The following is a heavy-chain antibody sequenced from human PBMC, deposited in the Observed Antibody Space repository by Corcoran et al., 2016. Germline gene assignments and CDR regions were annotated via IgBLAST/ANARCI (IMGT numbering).Heavy chain of an antibody. CDR2: IYYSGST. V-gene: IGHV4-39*07. D-gene: IGHD4-17*01. Sequence: QLQLQESGPGLVKPSETLSLTCTVSGGSISSSSYYWGWIRQPPGKGLEWIGSIYYSGSTYYKPSLKSRVTISVDTSKNQFSLKLSSVTAADTAVYYCARVIGNDDGDHRAFDPWGQGTLVTVSS. CDR1: GGSISSSSYY. CDR3: ARVIGNDDGDHRAFDP. J-gene: IGHJ5*02.